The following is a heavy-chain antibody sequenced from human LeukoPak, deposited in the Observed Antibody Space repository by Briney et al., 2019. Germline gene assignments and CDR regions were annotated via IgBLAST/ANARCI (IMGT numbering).Heavy chain of an antibody. Sequence: PGGSLRLSCAASGFTFSDYYMSWIRQVPGKGLEWVSYISSSGSTIYYADPVKGRFTISRDNAKNSLYLQMNGLRAEDTAVYYCARSHSSSWYGAHYWGQGTLVTVSS. D-gene: IGHD6-13*01. CDR1: GFTFSDYY. V-gene: IGHV3-11*01. CDR2: ISSSGSTI. J-gene: IGHJ4*02. CDR3: ARSHSSSWYGAHY.